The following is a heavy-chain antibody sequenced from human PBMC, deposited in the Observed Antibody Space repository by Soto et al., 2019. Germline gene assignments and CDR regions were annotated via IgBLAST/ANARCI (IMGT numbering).Heavy chain of an antibody. CDR1: GGSISSYY. CDR2: IYYSGST. J-gene: IGHJ6*03. D-gene: IGHD6-13*01. Sequence: SETLSLTCTVSGGSISSYYWSWIRQPPGKGLEWTGYIYYSGSTNYNPSLKSRVTISVDTSKNQFSLKLSSVTAADTAVYYCASIAAAGTEGHYYYMDVWGKGTTVTVSS. CDR3: ASIAAAGTEGHYYYMDV. V-gene: IGHV4-59*08.